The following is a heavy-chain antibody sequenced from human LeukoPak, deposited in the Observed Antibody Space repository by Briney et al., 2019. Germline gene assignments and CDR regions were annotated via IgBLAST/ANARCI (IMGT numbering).Heavy chain of an antibody. CDR3: TRPSGGGFDS. CDR2: INSDGSYT. CDR1: GFTFSSYG. J-gene: IGHJ4*02. Sequence: GGSLRLSCAASGFTFSSYGMHWVRQAPGKGLVWVSHINSDGSYTSYADSVKGRFTLSRDNAKNTLYLQMNSLRAEDTAVYYCTRPSGGGFDSWGQGTLVTVPS. V-gene: IGHV3-74*01. D-gene: IGHD2-15*01.